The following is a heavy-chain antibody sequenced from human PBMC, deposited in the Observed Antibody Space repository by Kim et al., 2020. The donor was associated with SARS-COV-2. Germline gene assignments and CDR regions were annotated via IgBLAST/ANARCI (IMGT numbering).Heavy chain of an antibody. V-gene: IGHV3-21*01. CDR3: ARANYDILTGYGD. D-gene: IGHD3-9*01. CDR2: ISSSSGYI. J-gene: IGHJ4*02. CDR1: GFTFSTYS. Sequence: GGSMRLSCAASGFTFSTYSMNWVRRAPGKGLEWVSSISSSSGYIYYADSVKGRFTISRDNAKNSLYLQMNSLRVEDTAVYYCARANYDILTGYGDWGQGTLVTVSS.